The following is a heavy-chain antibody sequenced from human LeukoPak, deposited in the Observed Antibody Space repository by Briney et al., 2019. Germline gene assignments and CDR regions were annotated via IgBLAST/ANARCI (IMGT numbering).Heavy chain of an antibody. Sequence: ASVKVSCKASGGTFSSYAISWVRQAPGQGLEWMGGVIPIFGTANYAQKFQGRVTITADESTSTAYMELSSPRSEDTAVYYCARDTYYYDSSGYFSATGSDYWGQGTLVTVSS. CDR2: VIPIFGTA. CDR3: ARDTYYYDSSGYFSATGSDY. J-gene: IGHJ4*02. CDR1: GGTFSSYA. V-gene: IGHV1-69*13. D-gene: IGHD3-22*01.